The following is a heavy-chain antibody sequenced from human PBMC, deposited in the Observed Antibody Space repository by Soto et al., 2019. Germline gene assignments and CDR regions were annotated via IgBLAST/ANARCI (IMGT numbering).Heavy chain of an antibody. CDR2: IYPGDSDT. CDR1: GYNFTSYW. V-gene: IGHV5-51*01. J-gene: IGHJ5*02. Sequence: PGESLKISCKASGYNFTSYWVAWVRQKPGKGLEWMGIIYPGDSDTTYSPFFRGQVTISADKSISTAYLQWNSLKASDTAIYYCARCYDDSSLGAAKWIDPWGQGTLVTVSS. D-gene: IGHD3-22*01. CDR3: ARCYDDSSLGAAKWIDP.